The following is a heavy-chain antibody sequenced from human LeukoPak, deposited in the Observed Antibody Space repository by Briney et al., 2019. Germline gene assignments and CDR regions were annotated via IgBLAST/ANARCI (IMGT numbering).Heavy chain of an antibody. CDR3: AKDRVQIATYYFDI. CDR2: ISYDGRDS. J-gene: IGHJ4*02. V-gene: IGHV3-30*04. CDR1: GFTFSSYA. Sequence: GGSLRLSCAASGFTFSSYAMSWVRQAPGKGPEWVAVISYDGRDSHHADSVKGRFTISRDNSKNTLYLQMNSLRPEDTAVYFCAKDRVQIATYYFDIWGQGTLVTVSS. D-gene: IGHD2/OR15-2a*01.